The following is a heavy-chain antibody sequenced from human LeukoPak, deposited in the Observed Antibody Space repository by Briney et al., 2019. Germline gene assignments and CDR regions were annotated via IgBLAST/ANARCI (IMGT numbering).Heavy chain of an antibody. CDR1: GFTFSSYW. CDR3: ARGNYYAMDV. V-gene: IGHV3-74*01. J-gene: IGHJ6*02. Sequence: GGSLRLSCAASGFTFSSYWMHWVRQAPGKGLVWVSRINSDGTTTNYADSVKGRFTISRDNAKNTLFLQMNSLRAEDTAVYYCARGNYYAMDVWGQGTLVTVSS. CDR2: INSDGTTT.